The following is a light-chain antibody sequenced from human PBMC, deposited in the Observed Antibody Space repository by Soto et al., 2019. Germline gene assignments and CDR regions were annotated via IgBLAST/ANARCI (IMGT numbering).Light chain of an antibody. V-gene: IGKV3-15*01. J-gene: IGKJ1*01. Sequence: EIVMTQSPATLSVSPGERATLSCRASQRVSSNLAWYQQKPGQAPRLLIYDASTRANGIPARFSGSGSGTEFTLTISSLQSEDIAVYYCQQYNDWPRTFGQGTKVEIK. CDR2: DAS. CDR3: QQYNDWPRT. CDR1: QRVSSN.